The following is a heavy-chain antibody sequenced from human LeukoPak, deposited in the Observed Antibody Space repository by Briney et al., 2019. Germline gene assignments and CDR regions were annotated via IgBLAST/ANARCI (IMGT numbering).Heavy chain of an antibody. J-gene: IGHJ4*02. CDR3: VYGHYADYG. CDR2: ISYDGSNK. V-gene: IGHV3-30*03. Sequence: PGGSLRLSCAASGFTFSNYGMRWVRQAPGKGLEGVAVISYDGSNKYYEDSVKGRFTISRDNSKNTLYLPVSSVKAEDTAIYYCVYGHYADYGRGQGTLVTVSS. D-gene: IGHD4-17*01. CDR1: GFTFSNYG.